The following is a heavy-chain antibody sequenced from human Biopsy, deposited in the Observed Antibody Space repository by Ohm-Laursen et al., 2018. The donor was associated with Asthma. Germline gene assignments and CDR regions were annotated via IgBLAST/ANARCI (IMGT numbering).Heavy chain of an antibody. J-gene: IGHJ5*02. Sequence: ASVKVSCKASGYNFISFAIHWVRQAPGQRLKLMGRINPNSGGTNYAQKFQGRVTMTRDTSISTAYMEVSRLRSDDTAVYYCARGQKSAGDRWFDPWGQGTLVTVSS. D-gene: IGHD6-13*01. CDR3: ARGQKSAGDRWFDP. V-gene: IGHV1-2*06. CDR2: INPNSGGT. CDR1: GYNFISFA.